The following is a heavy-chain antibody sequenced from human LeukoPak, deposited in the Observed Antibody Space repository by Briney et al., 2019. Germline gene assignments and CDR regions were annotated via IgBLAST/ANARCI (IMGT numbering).Heavy chain of an antibody. CDR1: GYTFTGYY. CDR3: ATYYLDTSARD. CDR2: INPNSGGT. D-gene: IGHD3-22*01. J-gene: IGHJ4*02. V-gene: IGHV1-2*02. Sequence: ASVKVSCKASGYTFTGYYMFWVRQAPGQGLEWTGWINPNSGGTNYAQKFQGRVTMTRDTSISTGYMELSSLRSDDTAVYYCATYYLDTSARDWGQGTLVTVSS.